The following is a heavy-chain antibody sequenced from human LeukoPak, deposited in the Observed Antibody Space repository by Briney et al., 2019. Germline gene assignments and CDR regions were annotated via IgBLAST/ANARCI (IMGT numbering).Heavy chain of an antibody. J-gene: IGHJ4*02. D-gene: IGHD1-26*01. V-gene: IGHV3-23*01. Sequence: PGGSLRLSCAASGFTFSIFSIDWVRQAPGKGREWVSAISNSGAGTYYADSVKGRFTIPRDNSKNTLYLQMNSLKAEDTAVYYCAKRNVGAADYWGQGTLVTVSS. CDR1: GFTFSIFS. CDR2: ISNSGAGT. CDR3: AKRNVGAADY.